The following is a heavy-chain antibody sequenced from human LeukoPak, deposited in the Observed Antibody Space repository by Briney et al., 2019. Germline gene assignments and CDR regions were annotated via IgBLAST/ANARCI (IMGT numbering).Heavy chain of an antibody. CDR3: ARDAYSSGWSHYYYYGMDV. Sequence: GGSLRLSCAASGFTVSSNYMSWVRQAPGKGLEWVSVIYSGGSTYYADSVKGRFTISRDNSKNTLYLRMNSLRAEDTAVYYCARDAYSSGWSHYYYYGMDVWGQGTTVTVSS. CDR1: GFTVSSNY. CDR2: IYSGGST. D-gene: IGHD6-19*01. V-gene: IGHV3-53*01. J-gene: IGHJ6*02.